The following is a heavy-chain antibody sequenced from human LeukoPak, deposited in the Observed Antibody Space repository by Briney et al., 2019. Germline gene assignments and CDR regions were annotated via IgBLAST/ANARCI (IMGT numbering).Heavy chain of an antibody. J-gene: IGHJ5*02. V-gene: IGHV3-33*01. CDR3: ARTYSSGWPNWFDP. CDR1: GFTFSSYG. CDR2: IWYDGSNK. Sequence: GGSLRLSCAASGFTFSSYGMHWVRQAPGKGLEWVAVIWYDGSNKYYADSVKGRFTISRDNSKNTLYVQMNSLRAEDTAVYYCARTYSSGWPNWFDPWGQGTLVTVSS. D-gene: IGHD6-19*01.